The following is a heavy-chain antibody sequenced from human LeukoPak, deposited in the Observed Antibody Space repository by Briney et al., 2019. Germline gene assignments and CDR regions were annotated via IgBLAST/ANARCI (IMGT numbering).Heavy chain of an antibody. CDR2: IYHSGST. D-gene: IGHD4-11*01. V-gene: IGHV4-38-2*01. CDR1: GYSISSGYY. Sequence: SETLSLTCAVSGYSISSGYYWGWIRQPPGKGVEWIGSIYHSGSTYYNPSLKSRVTRSVDKSKNQFSLKLSSVTAADTAVYYCASTDYSNYDYYYYYMDVWGKGTAVTVSS. CDR3: ASTDYSNYDYYYYYMDV. J-gene: IGHJ6*03.